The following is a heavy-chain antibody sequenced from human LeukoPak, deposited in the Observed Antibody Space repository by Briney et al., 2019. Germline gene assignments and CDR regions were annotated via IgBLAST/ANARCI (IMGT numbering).Heavy chain of an antibody. CDR3: AREIRYYYDSSGYYPFDY. V-gene: IGHV1-2*02. Sequence: ASVKVSCKASGYTFTGYYMHWVRQAPGQGLEWMGWINPNSGGTNYAQKFQGRVTMNRDTSISTAYMELSRLRSDDTAVYYCAREIRYYYDSSGYYPFDYWGQGTLVTVSS. CDR2: INPNSGGT. CDR1: GYTFTGYY. D-gene: IGHD3-22*01. J-gene: IGHJ4*02.